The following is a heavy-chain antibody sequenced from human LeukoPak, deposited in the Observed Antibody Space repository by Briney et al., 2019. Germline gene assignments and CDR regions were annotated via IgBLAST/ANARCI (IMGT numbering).Heavy chain of an antibody. J-gene: IGHJ4*02. D-gene: IGHD6-19*01. V-gene: IGHV5-51*01. CDR3: ASALEQWLAPFDY. Sequence: GESLKISCKGSGYSFTSYWIGWVRQMPGKGLEWMGIIYPGDSDTRYSPSFRGQVTISADKSISTAYLQWSSLKASDTAMYYCASALEQWLAPFDYWGQGTLVTVSS. CDR1: GYSFTSYW. CDR2: IYPGDSDT.